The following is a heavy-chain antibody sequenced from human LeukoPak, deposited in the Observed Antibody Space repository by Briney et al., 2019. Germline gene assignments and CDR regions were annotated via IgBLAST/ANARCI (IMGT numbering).Heavy chain of an antibody. CDR1: GYTFTSYG. Sequence: GASVKVSCKASGYTFTSYGISWVRQAPRQGIEWMGWISPYNGNTNYAQKLQRRLTMTTDTCTSTAYMELRSLRSDDTAVYYCARDPFGDFWSGPPFGMDVGRQGTTVSV. V-gene: IGHV1-18*01. D-gene: IGHD3-3*01. CDR3: ARDPFGDFWSGPPFGMDV. CDR2: ISPYNGNT. J-gene: IGHJ6*01.